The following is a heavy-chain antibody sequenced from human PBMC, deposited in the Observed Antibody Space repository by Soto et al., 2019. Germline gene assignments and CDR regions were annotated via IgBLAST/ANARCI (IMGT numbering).Heavy chain of an antibody. CDR2: IYYSGST. J-gene: IGHJ4*02. Sequence: SETLSLTCTFSVGSISSGDYYCSWIRQPPGKGLEWIGYIYYSGSTYYNPSLKSRVTISVDTSKNQFSLKLSSVTAADTAVYYCARVVVRGVDEYWGQGTPVSVS. V-gene: IGHV4-30-4*01. CDR3: ARVVVRGVDEY. D-gene: IGHD3-10*01. CDR1: VGSISSGDYY.